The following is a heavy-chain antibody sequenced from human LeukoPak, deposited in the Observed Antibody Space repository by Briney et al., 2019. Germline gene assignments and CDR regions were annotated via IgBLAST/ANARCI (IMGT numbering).Heavy chain of an antibody. V-gene: IGHV4-30-2*01. CDR3: ARDRYYDSSGPRAHWYFDL. CDR1: GGSISSGGYS. CDR2: IYHSGST. J-gene: IGHJ2*01. D-gene: IGHD3-22*01. Sequence: PSQTLSLTCAVSGGSISSGGYSWSWIRQPPGKGLEWIGYIYHSGSTYYNPSLKSRVTISVDRSKNQFSLKLSSVTAADTAVYYCARDRYYDSSGPRAHWYFDLWGRGTLVTVSS.